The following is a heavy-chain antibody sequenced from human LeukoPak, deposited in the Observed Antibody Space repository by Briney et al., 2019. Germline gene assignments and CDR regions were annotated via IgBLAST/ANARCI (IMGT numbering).Heavy chain of an antibody. D-gene: IGHD1-26*01. V-gene: IGHV5-51*01. J-gene: IGHJ4*02. Sequence: GESLKISCKTSGYTFTNYWIGWVRQMPGKGLEWMGIIYPGDSDIKYSPSSQGQVTISADKSISTAYLQWSSLKASDTAMYYCARATTTRGSAFDYWGQGTLVTVSS. CDR1: GYTFTNYW. CDR3: ARATTTRGSAFDY. CDR2: IYPGDSDI.